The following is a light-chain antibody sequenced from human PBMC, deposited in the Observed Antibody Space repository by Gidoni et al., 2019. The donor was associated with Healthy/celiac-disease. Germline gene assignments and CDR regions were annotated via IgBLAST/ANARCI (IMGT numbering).Light chain of an antibody. CDR3: QQYGSSPWT. J-gene: IGKJ1*01. CDR2: GAS. CDR1: QSVSSSD. Sequence: EIVLTQPPGTLSLSPGERTTLSCRASQSVSSSDLAWYQQKPGQAPRLLIHGASSRATGIPDRFSGSGSGTDFTLTISRLEPEDFAVYYCQQYGSSPWTFXXXTKVEIK. V-gene: IGKV3-20*01.